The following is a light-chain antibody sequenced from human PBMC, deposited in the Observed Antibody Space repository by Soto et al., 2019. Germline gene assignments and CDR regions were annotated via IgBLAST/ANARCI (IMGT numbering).Light chain of an antibody. J-gene: IGLJ1*01. Sequence: QSVLTQPPSVSGAPGQRVTISCTATRSNTLSDYGVHWYRQVPGTAPKLLIFGNSNRPSGVPDRFSGSNSGTSASLAITGLQTEDEADYYCQSYDRSLSGYVFGTGTQLTVL. V-gene: IGLV1-40*01. CDR3: QSYDRSLSGYV. CDR2: GNS. CDR1: RSNTLSDYG.